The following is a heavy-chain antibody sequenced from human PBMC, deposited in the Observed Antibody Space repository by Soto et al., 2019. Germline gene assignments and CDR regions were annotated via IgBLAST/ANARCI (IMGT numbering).Heavy chain of an antibody. J-gene: IGHJ3*02. CDR1: GLSFSDVK. CDR2: IQTKTGGGTA. Sequence: EVQLVASGGVLVKPGESLRLSCAGSGLSFSDVKMTWVRQLPGKGLEWVGRIQTKTGGGTADSPAAVRCRFTISRDDSKNTLYLQLNSLKTEDTAVYYCATDYGWAFQIWGQGTTVTVSS. V-gene: IGHV3-15*01. CDR3: ATDYGWAFQI. D-gene: IGHD4-17*01.